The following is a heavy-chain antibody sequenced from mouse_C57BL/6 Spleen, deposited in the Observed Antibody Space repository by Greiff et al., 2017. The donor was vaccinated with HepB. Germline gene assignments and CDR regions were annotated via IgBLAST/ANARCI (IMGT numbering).Heavy chain of an antibody. CDR1: GFTFSDYY. CDR3: ARLYYDYDGYWYFEV. J-gene: IGHJ1*03. D-gene: IGHD2-4*01. CDR2: ISNGGGST. V-gene: IGHV5-12*01. Sequence: EVMLVESGGGLVQPGGSLKLSCAASGFTFSDYYMYWVRQTPEKRLEWVAYISNGGGSTYYPDTVKGRFTISRDNAKNTLYLQMSRLKSEDTAMYYCARLYYDYDGYWYFEVWGTGTTVTVSS.